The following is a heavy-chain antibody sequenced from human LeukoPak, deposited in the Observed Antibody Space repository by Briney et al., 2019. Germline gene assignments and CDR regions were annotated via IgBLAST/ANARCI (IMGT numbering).Heavy chain of an antibody. CDR3: AADYYDSSGYYLEDYYYGMDV. CDR2: IIPIFGTA. CDR1: GGTFSSYA. Sequence: GASVKVSCKASGGTFSSYAISWGRQAPGQGLEWMGGIIPIFGTANYAQKFQGRVTITADESTSTAYMELSSLRSEDTAVYYCAADYYDSSGYYLEDYYYGMDVWGQGTTVTVSS. J-gene: IGHJ6*02. D-gene: IGHD3-22*01. V-gene: IGHV1-69*13.